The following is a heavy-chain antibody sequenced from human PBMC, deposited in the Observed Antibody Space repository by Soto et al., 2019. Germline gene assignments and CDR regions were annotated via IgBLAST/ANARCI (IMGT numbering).Heavy chain of an antibody. D-gene: IGHD2-15*01. J-gene: IGHJ5*02. CDR2: IDPSDSYT. V-gene: IGHV5-10-1*01. Sequence: GESLKISCNGSGYSFTSYWISWVRQMPGKGLEWMGRIDPSDSYTNYSPSFQGHVTISADKSISTAYLQWSSLKASDTAMYYCARLRALGYCSGGSCYGFDPWGQGTLVTVSS. CDR3: ARLRALGYCSGGSCYGFDP. CDR1: GYSFTSYW.